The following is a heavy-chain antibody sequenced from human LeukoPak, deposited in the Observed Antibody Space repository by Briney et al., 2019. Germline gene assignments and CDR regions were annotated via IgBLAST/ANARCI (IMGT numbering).Heavy chain of an antibody. CDR1: GFTFSDHY. D-gene: IGHD2-2*01. CDR2: IRNKANSYTT. V-gene: IGHV3-72*01. Sequence: PGGSLRLSCAASGFTFSDHYMDWIRQGPGRGLEWVARIRNKANSYTTEYAASVEGRFSISRDDSKNSLYLQMNSLKTEDTAVYYCARYQLPVRYFDYWGQGTLVTASS. CDR3: ARYQLPVRYFDY. J-gene: IGHJ4*02.